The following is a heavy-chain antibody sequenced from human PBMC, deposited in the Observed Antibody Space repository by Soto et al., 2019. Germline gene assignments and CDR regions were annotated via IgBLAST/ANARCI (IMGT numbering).Heavy chain of an antibody. CDR3: ARAPPMQWLVMSSGMDV. D-gene: IGHD6-19*01. J-gene: IGHJ6*02. Sequence: VKVSCKASGYTFTSYGISWVRQAPGQGLEWMGWISAYNGNTNYAQKLQGRVTMTTDTSTSTAYMELRSLRSDDTAVYYCARAPPMQWLVMSSGMDVWGQGTTVTVSS. V-gene: IGHV1-18*01. CDR2: ISAYNGNT. CDR1: GYTFTSYG.